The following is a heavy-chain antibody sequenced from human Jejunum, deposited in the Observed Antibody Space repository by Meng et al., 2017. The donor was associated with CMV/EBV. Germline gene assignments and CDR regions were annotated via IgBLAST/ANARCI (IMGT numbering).Heavy chain of an antibody. D-gene: IGHD1-1*01. CDR3: VTSERYDY. V-gene: IGHV3-21*01. CDR1: GFMFSGYS. J-gene: IGHJ4*02. Sequence: SCAASGFMFSGYSMNWVRQAPGKGLEWVSSITGSSFYIYYADSVKGRFTISRDNAKNSLYLQMNSLRAEETAVYYCVTSERYDYWGQGTRVTVSS. CDR2: ITGSSFYI.